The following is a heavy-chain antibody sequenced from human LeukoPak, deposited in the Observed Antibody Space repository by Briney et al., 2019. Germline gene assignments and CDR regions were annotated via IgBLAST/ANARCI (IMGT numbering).Heavy chain of an antibody. CDR1: GFTFSSYN. Sequence: GGSLRLSCAASGFTFSSYNMNWVHQAPGKGLEWVSSISSSSSYIYYADSVKGRFAISRDNAKNSLYLQMNSLRAEDTAVYYRARRGGISNWFDPWGQGTLVTVSS. CDR3: ARRGGISNWFDP. J-gene: IGHJ5*02. V-gene: IGHV3-21*01. CDR2: ISSSSSYI. D-gene: IGHD3-10*01.